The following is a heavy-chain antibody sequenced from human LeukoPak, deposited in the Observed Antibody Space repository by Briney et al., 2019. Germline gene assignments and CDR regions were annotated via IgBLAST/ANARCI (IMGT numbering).Heavy chain of an antibody. CDR2: ISGSDVST. Sequence: GGSLRLSCVASGFTFRHYAMSWVRQAPGKGLEWVSCISGSDVSTYYAESVKGRFTISRDNSKNTLYLQMNSLRADDTAIYYCAKGGFGRPFDYWGQGTLVTVSS. CDR3: AKGGFGRPFDY. CDR1: GFTFRHYA. D-gene: IGHD3-10*01. J-gene: IGHJ4*02. V-gene: IGHV3-23*01.